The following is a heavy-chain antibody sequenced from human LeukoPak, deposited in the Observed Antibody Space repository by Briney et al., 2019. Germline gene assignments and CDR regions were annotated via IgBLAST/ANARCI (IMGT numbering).Heavy chain of an antibody. CDR2: IYYSGST. CDR1: GGSISSSSYY. D-gene: IGHD6-19*01. V-gene: IGHV4-39*07. CDR3: AREVAVAWNWFDP. J-gene: IGHJ5*02. Sequence: SETLSLTCTVSGGSISSSSYYWGWTRQPPGKGLEWIGSIYYSGSTNYNPSLKSRVTISVDTSKNQFSLKLSSVTAADTAVYYCAREVAVAWNWFDPWGQGTLVTVSS.